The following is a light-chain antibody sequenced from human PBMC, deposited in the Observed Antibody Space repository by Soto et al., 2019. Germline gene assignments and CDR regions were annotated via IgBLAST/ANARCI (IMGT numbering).Light chain of an antibody. CDR3: SSYAGNANWV. CDR2: EVS. V-gene: IGLV2-8*01. J-gene: IGLJ3*02. Sequence: QSVLTQPPSASGSPGQSVTISCTGTSSDVGGYNYVSWYQQHPGKAPKLMMYEVSKRPSGVPDRFSASKSGTTASLTVSGLEAEDEDDYYCSSYAGNANWVFGGGTKLTVL. CDR1: SSDVGGYNY.